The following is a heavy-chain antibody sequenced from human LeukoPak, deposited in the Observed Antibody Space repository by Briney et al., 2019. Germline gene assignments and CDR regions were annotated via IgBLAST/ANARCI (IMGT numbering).Heavy chain of an antibody. CDR1: GGTFSSYA. J-gene: IGHJ4*02. V-gene: IGHV1-69*05. D-gene: IGHD6-19*01. Sequence: ASVKVSCKASGGTFSSYAISWVRQAPGQGFEWMGRIIPIFGTANYAQKFQGRVTITTDESTSTAYMELSSLRSEDTAVYYCAREPFGSGWYGFDYWGQGTLVTVSS. CDR3: AREPFGSGWYGFDY. CDR2: IIPIFGTA.